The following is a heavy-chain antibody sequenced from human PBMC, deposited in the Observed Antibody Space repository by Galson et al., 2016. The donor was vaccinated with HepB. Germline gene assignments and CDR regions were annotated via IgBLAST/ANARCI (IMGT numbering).Heavy chain of an antibody. Sequence: ETLSLTCSVSGGSVSSGSYYRSWIRQSPGKGLEMLGYVQYSGTTNYNPSLKSRVTISVAPSKTHFSLTLTSVTAADTAVYYCARLLRQTEYWGQGTLVTVSS. CDR2: VQYSGTT. CDR1: GGSVSSGSYY. V-gene: IGHV4-61*03. D-gene: IGHD1-14*01. CDR3: ARLLRQTEY. J-gene: IGHJ4*02.